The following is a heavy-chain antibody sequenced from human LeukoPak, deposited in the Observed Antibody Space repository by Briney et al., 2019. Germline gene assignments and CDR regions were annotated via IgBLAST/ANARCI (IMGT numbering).Heavy chain of an antibody. CDR3: AKADSTTWYNNYVDG. CDR1: GFSFSSYA. J-gene: IGHJ4*02. D-gene: IGHD2-2*02. CDR2: LGVSGGNT. V-gene: IGHV3-23*01. Sequence: PGGSLRLSCAASGFSFSSYAMTWVRQAPGKRLEWVSALGVSGGNTYYADSVKGRFTISRANSKNTLYLQMNSLRAEDTAVYYCAKADSTTWYNNYVDGWGQGALVTVSS.